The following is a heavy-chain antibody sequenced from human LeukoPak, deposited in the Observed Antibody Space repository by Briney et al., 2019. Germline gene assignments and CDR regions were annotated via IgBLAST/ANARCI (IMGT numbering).Heavy chain of an antibody. CDR3: ARGKDGGTWFGAPAGWFDP. V-gene: IGHV3-33*01. J-gene: IGHJ5*02. CDR2: IWYDGSNK. CDR1: GFTFRSYG. Sequence: GGSLRLSCAASGFTFRSYGMHGVRQAPGKALEWVAVIWYDGSNKYYTDSVKGRFTISRDNSKNTLYLQMNSLRAEDTAVYYCARGKDGGTWFGAPAGWFDPWGQGTLVTVSS. D-gene: IGHD3-10*01.